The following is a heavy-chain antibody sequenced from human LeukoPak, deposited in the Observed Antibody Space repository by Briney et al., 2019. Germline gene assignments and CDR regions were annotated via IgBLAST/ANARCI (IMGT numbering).Heavy chain of an antibody. D-gene: IGHD1-26*01. CDR3: ASAWDPLDY. Sequence: SETLSLTCTVSGGSISNYYWNWIRQPPGKGLEWIGNIYYSGSTNYNPSLKSRVTISVDTSRNQLSLKLRSVTAADTAVYYCASAWDPLDYWGQGTLVTVSS. CDR2: IYYSGST. CDR1: GGSISNYY. J-gene: IGHJ4*02. V-gene: IGHV4-59*01.